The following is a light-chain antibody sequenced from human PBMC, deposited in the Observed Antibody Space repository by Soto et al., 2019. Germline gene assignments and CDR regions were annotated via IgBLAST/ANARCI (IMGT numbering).Light chain of an antibody. J-gene: IGKJ1*01. V-gene: IGKV3-20*01. Sequence: EIVLTQSPGTLSLSPGERAALSCRASQSVNNDYLAWYHQKPGRAPRLVIYGASKRATGIPDRFSGSGSGTDFTLTISRLEPEDFAVYYCQQYGSSPWTFGQGTTLEIK. CDR3: QQYGSSPWT. CDR2: GAS. CDR1: QSVNNDY.